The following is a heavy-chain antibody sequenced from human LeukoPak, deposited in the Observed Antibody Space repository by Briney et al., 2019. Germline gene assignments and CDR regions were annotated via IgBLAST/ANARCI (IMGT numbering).Heavy chain of an antibody. Sequence: GRSLRLSCAASGFTFSSYGMHWVRQAPGKRLGWVAVISYDGSNKYYADSVKGRFPISRDNSKNTLYLQMNSLRAEDTAVYYCAKDLVPGYFDYWGQGTLVTVSS. CDR1: GFTFSSYG. CDR2: ISYDGSNK. J-gene: IGHJ4*02. CDR3: AKDLVPGYFDY. V-gene: IGHV3-30*18.